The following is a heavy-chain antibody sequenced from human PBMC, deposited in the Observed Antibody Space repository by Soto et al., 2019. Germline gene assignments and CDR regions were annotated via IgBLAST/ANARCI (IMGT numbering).Heavy chain of an antibody. J-gene: IGHJ4*02. Sequence: QVQLQESGPGLVEPSQTLSLTCTVSGASINSDDHYWSWIRQPPGKGLEWIGYIYYIGSTYYNPSLKGRLTLSMDPSKNQFSLKLSSVTAADTGVFYCARLDSGSQHSIDFWGQGTLVTVSS. V-gene: IGHV4-30-4*01. CDR3: ARLDSGSQHSIDF. D-gene: IGHD1-26*01. CDR1: GASINSDDHY. CDR2: IYYIGST.